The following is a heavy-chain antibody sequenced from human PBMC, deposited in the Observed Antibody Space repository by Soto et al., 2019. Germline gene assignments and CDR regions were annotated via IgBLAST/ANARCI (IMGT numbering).Heavy chain of an antibody. J-gene: IGHJ6*03. V-gene: IGHV1-3*01. CDR3: ARYPPGVFGYYMDG. CDR1: GYTFTTHS. CDR2: INPDSGYT. D-gene: IGHD3-3*01. Sequence: QVQLVQSGAELKKPGASVRVSCKVSGYTFTTHSLNWVRQAPGQSLEWMGWINPDSGYTKYSENLPDRATITRDTSASTAYLELSSLRSEDTAVYYCARYPPGVFGYYMDGWGKGTTVIVSS.